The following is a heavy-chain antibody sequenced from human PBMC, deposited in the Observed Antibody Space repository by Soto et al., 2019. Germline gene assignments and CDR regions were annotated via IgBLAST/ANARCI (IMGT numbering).Heavy chain of an antibody. CDR2: IYHSGST. D-gene: IGHD2-2*01. Sequence: TLSLTCAVSGVSISSGGYSWSWIRQPPGKGLEWIGYIYHSGSTYYNPSLKSRVTISVDRSKNQFSLKLSSVTAADTAVYYCARVGGDCSSTSCPLDYWGQGTLVTVSS. V-gene: IGHV4-30-2*01. CDR3: ARVGGDCSSTSCPLDY. J-gene: IGHJ4*02. CDR1: GVSISSGGYS.